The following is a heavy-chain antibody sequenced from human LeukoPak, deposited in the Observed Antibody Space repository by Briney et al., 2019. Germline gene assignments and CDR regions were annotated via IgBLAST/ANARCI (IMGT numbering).Heavy chain of an antibody. V-gene: IGHV3-48*04. CDR2: ISNSGSTK. CDR1: GIIFSNYW. Sequence: GGSLRLSCAASGIIFSNYWMSWVRQAPGKGLEWISYISNSGSTKYYADSVKGRFTISRDNAENSVFLQMNSLRAEDTAVYYCAAVIDYWGQGTLVTVSS. CDR3: AAVIDY. J-gene: IGHJ4*02.